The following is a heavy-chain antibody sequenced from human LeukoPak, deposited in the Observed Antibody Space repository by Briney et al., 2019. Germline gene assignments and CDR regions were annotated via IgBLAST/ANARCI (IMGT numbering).Heavy chain of an antibody. CDR1: GYSFTSYW. J-gene: IGHJ4*02. D-gene: IGHD2-2*01. Sequence: GESLKISCKGSGYSFTSYWIGWVRQMPGKGLEWMGIIYPGDSDTRYGPSFQGQVTISADKSISTAYLQWSSLKASDTAMYYCARTLYCSSTSCYYFDYWGQGTLVTVSS. CDR3: ARTLYCSSTSCYYFDY. CDR2: IYPGDSDT. V-gene: IGHV5-51*01.